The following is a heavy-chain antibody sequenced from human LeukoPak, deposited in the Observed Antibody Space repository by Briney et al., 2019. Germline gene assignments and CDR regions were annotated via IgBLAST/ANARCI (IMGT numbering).Heavy chain of an antibody. CDR1: GFTFSSYA. Sequence: PGGSLRLSCAASGFTFSSYAMSWVRQAPGKGLEGVSAISGSGGSTYYADSVKGRFTISRDNSKNTLYLQMNSLRAEDTAVYYCAKGDFDFSNYFDYWGQGTLVTVSS. D-gene: IGHD3-3*01. CDR3: AKGDFDFSNYFDY. V-gene: IGHV3-23*01. CDR2: ISGSGGST. J-gene: IGHJ4*02.